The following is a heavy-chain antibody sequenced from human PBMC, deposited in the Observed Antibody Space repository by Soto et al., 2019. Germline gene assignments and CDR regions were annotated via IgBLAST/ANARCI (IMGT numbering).Heavy chain of an antibody. D-gene: IGHD3-3*01. V-gene: IGHV1-69*06. Sequence: PSVKVSCKASGGTFSSYAISWVRQAPGQGLEWMGGIIPIFGTANYAQKFQGRVTITADKSTSTAYMELSSLRSEDTAVYYCASDINQYYDFWSGYYASFGYWG. CDR1: GGTFSSYA. CDR3: ASDINQYYDFWSGYYASFGY. J-gene: IGHJ4*01. CDR2: IIPIFGTA.